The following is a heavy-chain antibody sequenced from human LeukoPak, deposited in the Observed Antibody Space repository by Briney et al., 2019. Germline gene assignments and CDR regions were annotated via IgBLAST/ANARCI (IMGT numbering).Heavy chain of an antibody. D-gene: IGHD3-10*01. V-gene: IGHV4-34*01. CDR2: INHSGST. Sequence: SETLSLTCAVYGGSFSGYYWSWIRQPPGKGLEWIGEINHSGSTNYNPSLKSRVTISVDASKNQFSLKLSSVTAADTAVYYCANIRRGYWGQGTLVTVSS. CDR1: GGSFSGYY. CDR3: ANIRRGY. J-gene: IGHJ4*02.